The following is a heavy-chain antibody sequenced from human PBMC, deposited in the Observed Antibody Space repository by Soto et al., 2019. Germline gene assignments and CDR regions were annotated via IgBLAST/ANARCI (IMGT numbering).Heavy chain of an antibody. J-gene: IGHJ4*02. D-gene: IGHD5-18*01. Sequence: GGSLRLSCAASGFTFSSYWMHWDRQAPGKGLVWVSRINPDGSATNYADSVKGRFTISRDNAKNTLYLQMNSLRAEDTAVFYCGRGGSDSPMAPGYWGQGTLVTVSS. CDR3: GRGGSDSPMAPGY. V-gene: IGHV3-74*01. CDR2: INPDGSAT. CDR1: GFTFSSYW.